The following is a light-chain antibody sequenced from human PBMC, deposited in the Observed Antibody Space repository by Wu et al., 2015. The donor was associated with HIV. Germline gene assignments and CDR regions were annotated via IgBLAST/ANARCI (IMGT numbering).Light chain of an antibody. CDR2: DAS. J-gene: IGKJ5*01. V-gene: IGKV3-11*01. Sequence: EIVLTQSPGTLSLSPGEGATLSCRASQSVRSSHLAWDQQKPGQAPRLLIYDASNRATGIPARFSGSGSGTDFTLTISSLEPEDFAVYYCQQRSNWPPITFGQGTRLEIK. CDR3: QQRSNWPPIT. CDR1: QSVRSSH.